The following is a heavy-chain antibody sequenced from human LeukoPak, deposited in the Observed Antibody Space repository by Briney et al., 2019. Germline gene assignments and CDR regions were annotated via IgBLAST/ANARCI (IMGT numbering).Heavy chain of an antibody. D-gene: IGHD1-26*01. CDR1: GHTFPSDG. CDR2: ISADNGNT. CDR3: ARGWELHD. Sequence: ASVKVSCKASGHTFPSDGVSWVRQAPGQGLEWMGWISADNGNTKYAQKFQGRVTATIATSTNTAYTELRSLKSDDTALYYCARGWELHDWGQGTLVTVSS. J-gene: IGHJ4*02. V-gene: IGHV1-18*01.